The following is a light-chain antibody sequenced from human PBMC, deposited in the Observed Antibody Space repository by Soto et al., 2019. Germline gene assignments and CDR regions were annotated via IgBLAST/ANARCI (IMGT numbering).Light chain of an antibody. V-gene: IGKV4-1*01. CDR1: QSILYSSNNKNY. Sequence: DIVMTQSPDSLAVSLGERATINCKSGQSILYSSNNKNYLAWYQHKPGQPPKLLIYWASTRESGVPDRFSGSGSGTDFTLTISSLQAEDVAVYYCQQYYSTPYTFGQGTKLEIK. CDR2: WAS. J-gene: IGKJ2*01. CDR3: QQYYSTPYT.